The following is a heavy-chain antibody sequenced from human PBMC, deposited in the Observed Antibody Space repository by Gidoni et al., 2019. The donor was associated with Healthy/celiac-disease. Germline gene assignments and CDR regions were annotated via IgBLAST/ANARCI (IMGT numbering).Heavy chain of an antibody. J-gene: IGHJ4*02. CDR2: IIPILGIA. Sequence: QVQLVQSGAEVKKPGSSVKVSCKASGGTFSSYTISWVRQAPGQGLEWMGRIIPILGIANYAQKFQGRVTITADKSTSTAYMELSSLRSEDTAVYYCARDLATADYGDYEFLHYWGQGTLVTVSS. CDR1: GGTFSSYT. D-gene: IGHD4-17*01. V-gene: IGHV1-69*08. CDR3: ARDLATADYGDYEFLHY.